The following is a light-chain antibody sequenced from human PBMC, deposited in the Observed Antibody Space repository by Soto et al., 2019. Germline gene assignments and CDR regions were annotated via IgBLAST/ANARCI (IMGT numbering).Light chain of an antibody. V-gene: IGKV3-11*01. CDR1: HSVSSN. CDR3: QQRSNWPRT. J-gene: IGKJ1*01. CDR2: GAS. Sequence: EIVLAQSPGTLSLSPGERATLSCRASHSVSSNLDWYQQKPGQAPRLLIYGASTRATGIPARFSGSGSGTDFTLTISSLEPEDFAVYYCQQRSNWPRTFGQGTKVDIK.